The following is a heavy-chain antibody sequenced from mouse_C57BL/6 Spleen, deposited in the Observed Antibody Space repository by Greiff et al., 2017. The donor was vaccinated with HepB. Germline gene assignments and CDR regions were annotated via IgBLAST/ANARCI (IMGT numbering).Heavy chain of an antibody. J-gene: IGHJ3*01. Sequence: VMLVESGAELVKPGASVKLSCKASGYTFTEYTIHWVKQRSGQGLEWIGWFYPGSGSIKYNEKFKDKATLTADKSSSTVDMELSRLTSEDSAVYFCARHEGYYSNYWFAYWGQGTLVTVSA. CDR2: FYPGSGSI. D-gene: IGHD2-5*01. CDR3: ARHEGYYSNYWFAY. V-gene: IGHV1-62-2*01. CDR1: GYTFTEYT.